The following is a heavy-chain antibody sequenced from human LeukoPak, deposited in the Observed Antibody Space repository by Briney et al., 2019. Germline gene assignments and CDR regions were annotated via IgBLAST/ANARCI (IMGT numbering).Heavy chain of an antibody. J-gene: IGHJ4*02. Sequence: GESLKISCKGSGYTFTNYWIAWVRQMPGEGLEWMGIIYPGDSETTYSSPFQGQVTISADKSISTAHLQWSSLKASDSAMYYCARRPRGAYCSRTNCYGFEYWGQGTLVTVSS. CDR1: GYTFTNYW. CDR2: IYPGDSET. V-gene: IGHV5-51*01. D-gene: IGHD2-2*01. CDR3: ARRPRGAYCSRTNCYGFEY.